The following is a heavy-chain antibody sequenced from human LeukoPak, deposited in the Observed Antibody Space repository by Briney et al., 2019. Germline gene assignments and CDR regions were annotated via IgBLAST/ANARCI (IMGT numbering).Heavy chain of an antibody. V-gene: IGHV4-28*01. CDR2: IYYSGST. CDR3: ARKGSSGWYYFDY. Sequence: SDTLSLTWAVSGYSISSSNWWGWIRQPPGKGLEWIGYIYYSGSTYYNPSLKSRVTMSVDTSKNQFSLKLSSVTAVDTAVYYCARKGSSGWYYFDYWGQGTLVTVSS. J-gene: IGHJ4*02. CDR1: GYSISSSNW. D-gene: IGHD6-19*01.